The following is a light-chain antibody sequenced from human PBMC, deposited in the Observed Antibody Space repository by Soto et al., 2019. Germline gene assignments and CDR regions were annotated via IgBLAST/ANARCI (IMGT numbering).Light chain of an antibody. Sequence: DIQMTQSPSSLSASVGDRVTITCRASQSIRSYLNWYQQKPGKAPKLLIYTTSNLQSGVPSRFSGSGSGTDFTLAITNLQPEDFATYFCQQGFSRPRTFGQGTKVDI. CDR2: TTS. CDR3: QQGFSRPRT. J-gene: IGKJ1*01. CDR1: QSIRSY. V-gene: IGKV1-39*01.